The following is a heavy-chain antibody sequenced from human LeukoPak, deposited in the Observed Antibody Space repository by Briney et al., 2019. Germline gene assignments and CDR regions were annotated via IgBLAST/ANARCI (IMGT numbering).Heavy chain of an antibody. CDR1: GFTFSSYA. V-gene: IGHV3-23*01. D-gene: IGHD4-23*01. CDR3: AKDPTVGTTNYFDY. J-gene: IGHJ4*02. Sequence: GSLRLSCAASGFTFSSYAMSWVRQAPGKGLEWVSAISGSGGSTYYADSVKGRFTISRDNSKNTLYLQMNSLRAEDTAIYYCAKDPTVGTTNYFDYWGQGTLVTVSS. CDR2: ISGSGGST.